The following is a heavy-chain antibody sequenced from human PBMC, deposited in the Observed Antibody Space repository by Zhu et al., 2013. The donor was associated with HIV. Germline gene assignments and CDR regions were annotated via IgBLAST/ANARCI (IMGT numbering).Heavy chain of an antibody. J-gene: IGHJ4*02. CDR1: GGTFSSYA. CDR2: IIPIFGTA. V-gene: IGHV1-69*01. Sequence: QVQLVQSGAEVKKPGSSVKVSCKASGGTFSSYAISWVRQAPGQGLEWMGGIIPIFGTANYAQKFQGRVTITADESTSTAYMELSSLRSEDTAVYYCARARLPGYCTNGVCYNPFDYWAREPWSPSPQ. CDR3: ARARLPGYCTNGVCYNPFDY. D-gene: IGHD2-8*01.